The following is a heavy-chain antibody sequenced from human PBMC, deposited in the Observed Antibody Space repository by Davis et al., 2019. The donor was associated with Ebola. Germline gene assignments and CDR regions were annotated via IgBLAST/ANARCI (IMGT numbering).Heavy chain of an antibody. CDR2: INWNGGST. CDR1: GFTFDDYA. V-gene: IGHV3-20*01. J-gene: IGHJ5*02. CDR3: ARVNALTGYSRFDP. D-gene: IGHD3-9*01. Sequence: GGSLRLSCAASGFTFDDYAMSWVRQAPGKGLEWVSGINWNGGSTGYADSVKGRFTISRDNAKNSLYLQMNSLRAEDMALYHCARVNALTGYSRFDPWGQGTQVTVSS.